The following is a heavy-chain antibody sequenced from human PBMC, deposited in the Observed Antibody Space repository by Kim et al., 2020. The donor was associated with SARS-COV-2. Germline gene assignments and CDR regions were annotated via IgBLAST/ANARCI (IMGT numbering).Heavy chain of an antibody. D-gene: IGHD3-10*01. CDR3: ARTGIMVRGVKGGWFDP. CDR2: IDPSDSYT. CDR1: GYSFTSYW. V-gene: IGHV5-10-1*01. J-gene: IGHJ5*02. Sequence: GESLKISCKGSGYSFTSYWISWVRQMPGKGLEWMGRIDPSDSYTNYSPSFQGHVTISADKSISTAYLQWSSLKASDTAMYYCARTGIMVRGVKGGWFDPWGQGTLVTVSS.